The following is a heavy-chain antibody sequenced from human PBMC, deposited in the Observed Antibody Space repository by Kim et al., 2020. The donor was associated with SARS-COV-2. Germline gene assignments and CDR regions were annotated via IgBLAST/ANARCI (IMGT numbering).Heavy chain of an antibody. Sequence: SETLSLTCTVSGGSISSSSYYWGWIRQPPGKGLEWIGSIYYSGSTYYNPSLKSRVTISVDTSKNQFSLKLSSVTAADTAVYYCAIHDSHWRSHYFDYWGQGTLVTVSS. CDR3: AIHDSHWRSHYFDY. D-gene: IGHD3-16*01. CDR1: GGSISSSSYY. CDR2: IYYSGST. J-gene: IGHJ4*02. V-gene: IGHV4-39*01.